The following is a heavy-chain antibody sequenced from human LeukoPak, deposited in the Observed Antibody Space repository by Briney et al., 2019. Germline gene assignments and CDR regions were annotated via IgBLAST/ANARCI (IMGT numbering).Heavy chain of an antibody. J-gene: IGHJ4*02. CDR3: ARDPPYSSSHNFDY. CDR2: ISSSSSTI. CDR1: GFTFSSYS. V-gene: IGHV3-48*01. Sequence: GGSLRLSCAASGFTFSSYSMNWVRQAPGKGLEWVSYISSSSSTIYYADSVKGRFTISRDNAKNSLYLQMNSLRAEDTAVYYCARDPPYSSSHNFDYWGQGTLVTVPS. D-gene: IGHD6-6*01.